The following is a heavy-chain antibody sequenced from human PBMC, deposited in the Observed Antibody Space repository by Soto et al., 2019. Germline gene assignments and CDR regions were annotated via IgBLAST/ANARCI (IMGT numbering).Heavy chain of an antibody. J-gene: IGHJ4*02. CDR1: GVTFSSYA. CDR2: IIPIFGTA. CDR3: AKGRNYDRLYFDY. V-gene: IGHV1-69*13. Sequence: SVKVSCKASGVTFSSYAISWVRQAPGQGLEWMGGIIPIFGTANYAQKFQGRVTITADESTSTAYMELSSLRSEDTAVYYCAKGRNYDRLYFDYWGQGTLVTVSS. D-gene: IGHD3-22*01.